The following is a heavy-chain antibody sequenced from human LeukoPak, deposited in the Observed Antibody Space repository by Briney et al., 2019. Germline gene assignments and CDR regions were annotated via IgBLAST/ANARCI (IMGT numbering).Heavy chain of an antibody. CDR2: IYYSGST. CDR1: GGSISSYY. D-gene: IGHD2-15*01. Sequence: SETLSLTCTVSGGSISSYYWSWIRQPPGKGLEWIAYIYYSGSTNYNPSLKSRVTISVDTSKNQFSLKLSSVTAADTAVYYCARGYCSGGSCYSWFDPWGQGTLVTVSS. CDR3: ARGYCSGGSCYSWFDP. V-gene: IGHV4-59*12. J-gene: IGHJ5*02.